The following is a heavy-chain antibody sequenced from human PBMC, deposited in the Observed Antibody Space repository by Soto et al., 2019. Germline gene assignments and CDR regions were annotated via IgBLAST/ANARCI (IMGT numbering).Heavy chain of an antibody. CDR2: ISYDGSNK. Sequence: GESLKISCAASGFTFNSYGIHWVRQAPGKGLEWVAVISYDGSNKYYADSVKGRFTISRDNSKNTLYLQMNSLRAEDTAVYYCANIGYSGYDHDPMNPPLDYWGQGTLVTVSS. CDR3: ANIGYSGYDHDPMNPPLDY. J-gene: IGHJ4*02. CDR1: GFTFNSYG. D-gene: IGHD5-12*01. V-gene: IGHV3-30*18.